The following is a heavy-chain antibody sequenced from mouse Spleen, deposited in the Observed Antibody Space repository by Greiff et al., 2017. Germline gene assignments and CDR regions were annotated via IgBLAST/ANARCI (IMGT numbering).Heavy chain of an antibody. CDR1: GFTFSDYY. J-gene: IGHJ3*01. Sequence: EVNVVESEGGLVQPGSSMKLSCTASGFTFSDYYMAWVRQVPEKGLEWVANINYDGSSTYYLDSLKSRFIISRDNAKNILYLQMSSLKSEDTATYYCAREESGFAYWGQGTLVTVSA. CDR3: AREESGFAY. V-gene: IGHV5-16*01. CDR2: INYDGSST.